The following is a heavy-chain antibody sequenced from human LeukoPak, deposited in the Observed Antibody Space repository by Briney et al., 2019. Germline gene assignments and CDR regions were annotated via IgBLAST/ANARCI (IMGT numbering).Heavy chain of an antibody. Sequence: PSQTLSLTCAISGDSVSSNSAAWNWIRQSPSRGLEWLGTQYYRSKWYNDYAVSVKSRITVNPDTSKNQFSLQLNSVTPEDTAVYYCARGSMSGYPFYFDYWGQGTLVTVSS. CDR3: ARGSMSGYPFYFDY. CDR2: QYYRSKWYN. V-gene: IGHV6-1*01. D-gene: IGHD5-12*01. J-gene: IGHJ4*02. CDR1: GDSVSSNSAA.